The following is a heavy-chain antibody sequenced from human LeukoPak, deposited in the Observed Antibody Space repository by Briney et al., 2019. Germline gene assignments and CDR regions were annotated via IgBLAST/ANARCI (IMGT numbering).Heavy chain of an antibody. Sequence: PSETLSLTCAVYGGSFSGYYWSWIRQPPGKGLEWIGEINHSGSTNYNPSLKSRVTISVDKSKNQFSLKLSSVTAADTAVYYCARDSLGAAAGTLDYWGQGTLVTVSS. J-gene: IGHJ4*02. CDR3: ARDSLGAAAGTLDY. CDR1: GGSFSGYY. V-gene: IGHV4-34*01. CDR2: INHSGST. D-gene: IGHD6-13*01.